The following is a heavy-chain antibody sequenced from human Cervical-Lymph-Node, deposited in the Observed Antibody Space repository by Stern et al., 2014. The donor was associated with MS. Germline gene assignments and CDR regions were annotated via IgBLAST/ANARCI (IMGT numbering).Heavy chain of an antibody. V-gene: IGHV1-69*01. Sequence: QVQLVESGAEVKKPGSSVKVSCTAAGGTFNSHTISWVRQAPGQGLEWMGGIIPNFGTANYAQKFQGRVTITADESTSTVYMELRSLRSEDTAVYYCARDQHHASAGWYYFDYWGQGTLVTVSS. D-gene: IGHD6-19*01. CDR2: IIPNFGTA. J-gene: IGHJ4*02. CDR3: ARDQHHASAGWYYFDY. CDR1: GGTFNSHT.